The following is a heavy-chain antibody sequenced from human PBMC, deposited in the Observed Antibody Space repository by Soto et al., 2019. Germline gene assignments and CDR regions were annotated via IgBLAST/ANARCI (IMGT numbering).Heavy chain of an antibody. V-gene: IGHV1-69*13. D-gene: IGHD3-22*01. CDR3: ASHYDSSGYYYRGLDY. CDR1: GGTFSSYA. CDR2: IIPIFGTA. J-gene: IGHJ4*01. Sequence: SVKVSCKASGGTFSSYAISWVRQAPGQGLEWMGGIIPIFGTADYAQKFQGRVTITADESTSIGNMELSSLRSEDTAVYYCASHYDSSGYYYRGLDYWG.